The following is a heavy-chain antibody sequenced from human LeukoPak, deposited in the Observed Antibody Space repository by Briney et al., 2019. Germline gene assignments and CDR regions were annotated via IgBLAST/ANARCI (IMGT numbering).Heavy chain of an antibody. CDR3: TTELLWFGELF. Sequence: PGGSLRLSCAASGFTFSSYGMHWVRQAPGKGLEWVAVISYDGSNKYYADSVKGRFTISRDNSKNTLYLQMNSLKTEDTAVYYCTTELLWFGELFWGQGTLVTVSS. J-gene: IGHJ4*02. CDR1: GFTFSSYG. D-gene: IGHD3-10*01. CDR2: ISYDGSNK. V-gene: IGHV3-30*03.